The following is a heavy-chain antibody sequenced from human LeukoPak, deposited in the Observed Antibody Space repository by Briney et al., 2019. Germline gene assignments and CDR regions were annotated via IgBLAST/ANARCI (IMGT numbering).Heavy chain of an antibody. CDR1: GFTFTNAW. Sequence: GGSLRLSCAASGFTFTNAWMTWVRQAPGKGLQWVGHIKSKIDGGTTDYAAPVKGRFTISRDDSRNTLYLQMDSLELEDTAIYYCTATPYCGQGTLVTVSP. CDR3: TATPY. CDR2: IKSKIDGGTT. V-gene: IGHV3-15*01. J-gene: IGHJ4*02.